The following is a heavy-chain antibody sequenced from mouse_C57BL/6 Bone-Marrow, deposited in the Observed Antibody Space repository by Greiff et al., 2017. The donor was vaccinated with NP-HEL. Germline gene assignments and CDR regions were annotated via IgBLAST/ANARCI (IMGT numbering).Heavy chain of an antibody. J-gene: IGHJ3*01. CDR1: GFTFSDYG. CDR2: ISNLAYSI. D-gene: IGHD2-3*01. V-gene: IGHV5-15*01. Sequence: EVHLVESGGGLVQPGGSLKLSCAASGFTFSDYGMAWVRQAPRKGPEWVAFISNLAYSIYYADTVTGRFTISRENAKNTLYLEMSSLRSEDTAMYYCASYGYYEGFAYWGQGTLVTVSA. CDR3: ASYGYYEGFAY.